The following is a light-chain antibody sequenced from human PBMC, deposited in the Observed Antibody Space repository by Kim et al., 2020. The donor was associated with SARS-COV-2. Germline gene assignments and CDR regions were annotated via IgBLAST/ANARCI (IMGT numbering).Light chain of an antibody. CDR1: SSVVVGDNT. CDR3: SCSTSSSSFV. V-gene: IGLV2-14*03. Sequence: GRPIINPSYTTSSVVVGDNTFVWYQQQSGKAHTLMIYDDSNRPSGVYNLFVGSKSCKTASLITTGLHDEDEDDYYCSCSTSSSSFVFGAGTKVTVL. CDR2: DDS. J-gene: IGLJ1*01.